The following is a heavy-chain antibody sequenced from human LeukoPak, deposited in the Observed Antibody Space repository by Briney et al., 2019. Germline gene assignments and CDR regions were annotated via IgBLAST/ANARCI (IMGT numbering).Heavy chain of an antibody. CDR3: ARDFASGRVLLDY. V-gene: IGHV3-21*01. Sequence: GGSLRLSCAASGFTFSSYSMNWVRQAPGKGLEGVSSISSSSSYIYYADSVKGRFTISRDNAKNSLYLQMNSLRAEDTAVYYCARDFASGRVLLDYWGQGTLVTVSS. CDR2: ISSSSSYI. J-gene: IGHJ4*02. CDR1: GFTFSSYS. D-gene: IGHD2-15*01.